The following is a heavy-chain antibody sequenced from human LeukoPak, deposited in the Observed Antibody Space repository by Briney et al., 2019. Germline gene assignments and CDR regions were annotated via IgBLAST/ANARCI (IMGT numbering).Heavy chain of an antibody. V-gene: IGHV5-51*07. CDR1: GNSFTSYW. CDR3: VRLRSHYFDY. CDR2: FYPGDSDT. J-gene: IGHJ4*02. Sequence: GESLRISCQGSGNSFTSYWIGWVHQLPGKGLELMGIFYPGDSDTRYSPSFQGQVTISADKSICTAYLQLISLKASDNAMYYCVRLRSHYFDYWGQGTLVTVSS.